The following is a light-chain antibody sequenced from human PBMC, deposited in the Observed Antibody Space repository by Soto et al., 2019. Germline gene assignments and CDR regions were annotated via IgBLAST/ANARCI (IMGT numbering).Light chain of an antibody. Sequence: QSVLTQPASVSGSPGQSITISCTGTSSDVGNYIFVSWYRQHPGKASKLMIYDINNRPSGVSNRFSGSKSGNTASLTISGLQAEDEADYYCVSYTTSASYVFGTGTKLTVL. V-gene: IGLV2-14*01. J-gene: IGLJ1*01. CDR3: VSYTTSASYV. CDR2: DIN. CDR1: SSDVGNYIF.